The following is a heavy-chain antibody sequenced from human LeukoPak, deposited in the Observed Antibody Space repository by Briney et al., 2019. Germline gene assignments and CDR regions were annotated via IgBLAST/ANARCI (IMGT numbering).Heavy chain of an antibody. CDR1: GFTFSSYS. CDR2: ISSSSSYI. V-gene: IGHV3-21*01. Sequence: GGSLRLSCAASGFTFSSYSMNWVRQAPGKGLEWVSSISSSSSYIYYADSVKGRFTISRDNAKNSLYLQMNSLRAEDTAVYYCARDAPGSGSPLEYWGQGTLVTVSS. CDR3: ARDAPGSGSPLEY. J-gene: IGHJ4*02. D-gene: IGHD3-10*01.